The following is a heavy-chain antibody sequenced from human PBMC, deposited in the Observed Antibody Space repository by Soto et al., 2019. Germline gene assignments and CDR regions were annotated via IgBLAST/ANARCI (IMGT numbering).Heavy chain of an antibody. CDR1: GFNFADYA. CDR2: ISSSGGRT. D-gene: IGHD3-10*01. CDR3: VKDRRYDSGSYNFDY. J-gene: IGHJ4*02. Sequence: GGSLRLSCAASGFNFADYAMHWVRQAPGKGLEYVSAISSSGGRTYYADSVKGRITISRDNSKNTLYLQMSSLRPEDTAVYYCVKDRRYDSGSYNFDYWGQGTLVTVSS. V-gene: IGHV3-64D*06.